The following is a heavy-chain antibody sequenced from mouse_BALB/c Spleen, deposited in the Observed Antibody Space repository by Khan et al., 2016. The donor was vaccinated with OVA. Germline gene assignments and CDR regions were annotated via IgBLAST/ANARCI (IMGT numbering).Heavy chain of an antibody. CDR1: GFSLSGYN. D-gene: IGHD2-12*01. CDR3: ARAYYTCVDYCAMDY. J-gene: IGHJ4*01. CDR2: IWGGGGT. V-gene: IGHV2-6-4*01. Sequence: VQLVESGPGLVAPSQSLSITCTVSGFSLSGYNIHWVRQPPGKGLEWLGMIWGGGGTDYNSTLKSRLSISKDNSKSQVFLKMNSLQTDDSAMYYCARAYYTCVDYCAMDYWGQGTTLTVSS.